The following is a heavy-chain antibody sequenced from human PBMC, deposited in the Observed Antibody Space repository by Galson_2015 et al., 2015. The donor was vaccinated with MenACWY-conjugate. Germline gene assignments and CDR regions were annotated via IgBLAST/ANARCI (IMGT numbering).Heavy chain of an antibody. Sequence: QSGAEVKKPGASVKVSCKASRYIFTSFGIGWVRRAPGQGLEWMGWISPFNGNKNFAQRFQGRINLTTDISMTTAYMELTSLRSDDTAVYCCARDGSGNYDLHWYFDLWGRGTLVTVSS. J-gene: IGHJ2*01. V-gene: IGHV1-18*01. CDR2: ISPFNGNK. CDR1: RYIFTSFG. CDR3: ARDGSGNYDLHWYFDL. D-gene: IGHD3-10*01.